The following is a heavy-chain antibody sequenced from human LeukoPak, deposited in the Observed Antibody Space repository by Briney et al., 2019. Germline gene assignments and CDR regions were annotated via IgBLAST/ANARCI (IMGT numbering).Heavy chain of an antibody. CDR2: ISSSSSYI. V-gene: IGHV3-21*01. J-gene: IGHJ4*02. D-gene: IGHD1-26*01. CDR3: ARDLIAGEIDY. CDR1: GFTFSSSR. Sequence: GGSLRLSCAASGFTFSSSRMNWVRQAPGKGLEWVSSISSSSSYIYYADSVKGRFTISRDNAKNSLYLQMNSLRAEDTAVYYCARDLIAGEIDYWGQGTLVTVSS.